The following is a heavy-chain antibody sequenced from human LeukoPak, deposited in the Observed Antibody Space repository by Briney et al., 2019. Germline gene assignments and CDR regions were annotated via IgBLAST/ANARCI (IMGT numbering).Heavy chain of an antibody. V-gene: IGHV1-69*04. CDR1: GGTFSSYA. D-gene: IGHD2-8*01. CDR3: ARVSGGVNLAAFDI. Sequence: SAKVSCKASGGTFSSYAISWGRQAPGQGLEWMGRIIPILGIANYAQKFQGRVTITADKSTSTAYMELSSLRSEDTAVYYCARVSGGVNLAAFDIWGQGTMVTVSS. J-gene: IGHJ3*02. CDR2: IIPILGIA.